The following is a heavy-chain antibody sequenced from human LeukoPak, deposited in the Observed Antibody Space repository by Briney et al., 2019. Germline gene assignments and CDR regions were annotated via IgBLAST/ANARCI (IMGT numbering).Heavy chain of an antibody. V-gene: IGHV1-18*01. Sequence: ASVKVSCKASGYTFTSYGISWGRRAPGQGLEGMGWVRAYNGNTNYAQKLQGRVTVTTDTSTSTAHMELRIRKSDDTAVYYCARNMGGGGYYYGSGRAGNDAFDIWGQGTMVTVSS. J-gene: IGHJ3*02. CDR2: VRAYNGNT. D-gene: IGHD3-10*01. CDR3: ARNMGGGGYYYGSGRAGNDAFDI. CDR1: GYTFTSYG.